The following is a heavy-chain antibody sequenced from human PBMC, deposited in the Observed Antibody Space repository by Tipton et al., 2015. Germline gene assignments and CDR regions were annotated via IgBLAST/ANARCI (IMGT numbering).Heavy chain of an antibody. CDR3: ARRLPYFEWSKVYYFDY. CDR2: IYPGDSHT. J-gene: IGHJ4*02. CDR1: GYSFSNYW. D-gene: IGHD3-9*01. V-gene: IGHV5-51*01. Sequence: QSGAEVKKPGESLKISCKGSGYSFSNYWIGWVRQMPGKGLEWMGIIYPGDSHTRYNPSFQGQVTISADKSTSTAYLQWSSLKASDTAVYYCARRLPYFEWSKVYYFDYWGQGSPVTVSP.